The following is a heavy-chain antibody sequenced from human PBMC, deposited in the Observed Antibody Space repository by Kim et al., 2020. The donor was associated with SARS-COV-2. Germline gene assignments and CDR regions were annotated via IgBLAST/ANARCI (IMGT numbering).Heavy chain of an antibody. V-gene: IGHV3-30-3*01. CDR2: ISYDGSNK. Sequence: GGSLRLSCAASGFTFSSYAMHWVRQAPGKGLEWVAVISYDGSNKYYADSVKGRFTISRDNSKNTLYLQMNSLRAEDTAVYLVARGGYYYYMDVWGKGTTV. CDR1: GFTFSSYA. J-gene: IGHJ6*03. CDR3: ARGGYYYYMDV. D-gene: IGHD2-8*02.